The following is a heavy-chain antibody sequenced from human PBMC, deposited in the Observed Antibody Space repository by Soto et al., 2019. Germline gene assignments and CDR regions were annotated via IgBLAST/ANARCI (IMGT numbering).Heavy chain of an antibody. CDR3: ARDPHYYGSFFYSSRYHPYPMDV. Sequence: GGSLRLSCVGSGFGFSDYYISWVRQAPGKGLEWIAHISGGNGFTNYADSVRGRFTISRDNAKRSLHLQMNSLRADDTAVYYCARDPHYYGSFFYSSRYHPYPMDVWGQGTTVTVSS. D-gene: IGHD3-10*01. V-gene: IGHV3-11*06. CDR2: ISGGNGFT. J-gene: IGHJ6*02. CDR1: GFGFSDYY.